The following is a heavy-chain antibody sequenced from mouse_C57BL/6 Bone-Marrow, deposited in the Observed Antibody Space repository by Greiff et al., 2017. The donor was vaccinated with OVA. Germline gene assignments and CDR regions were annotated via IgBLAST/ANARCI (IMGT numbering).Heavy chain of an antibody. J-gene: IGHJ2*01. Sequence: VQLQQSGAELVRPGASVKLSCTASGFTFKDDYMHWVKQRPEQGLEWIGWIDPENGDTEYASKFQGKATITADTSSNTAYLQLSSLTSEDTAVDYCTSYCNFDYWGQGTTLTVSS. CDR3: TSYCNFDY. CDR1: GFTFKDDY. V-gene: IGHV14-4*01. D-gene: IGHD6-5*01. CDR2: IDPENGDT.